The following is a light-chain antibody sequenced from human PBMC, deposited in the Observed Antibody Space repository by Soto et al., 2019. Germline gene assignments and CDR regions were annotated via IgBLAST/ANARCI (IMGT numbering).Light chain of an antibody. J-gene: IGKJ1*01. CDR1: QSISSW. Sequence: DXQRSQSPSTLSASIGDRVTITCRASQSISSWLAWYQQKPGTAPNLLIYKASTLQSGVPSRFSGSGSGTEFTLTISSLQPDDSATYYCQQYNDNWTFGQGTKVDIK. CDR3: QQYNDNWT. V-gene: IGKV1-5*03. CDR2: KAS.